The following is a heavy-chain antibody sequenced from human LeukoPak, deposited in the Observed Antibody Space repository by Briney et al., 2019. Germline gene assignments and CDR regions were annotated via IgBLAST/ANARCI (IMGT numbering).Heavy chain of an antibody. J-gene: IGHJ4*02. Sequence: KPSETLSLTCTVSGGSISSYYWSWIRQPPGKGLEWIGYIYYSGSTNYNPSLKSRVTISVDTSKNQFSLKLGSVTAADTAVYYCARPRYSGSYYYYWGQGTLVTVSS. V-gene: IGHV4-59*01. CDR2: IYYSGST. CDR1: GGSISSYY. CDR3: ARPRYSGSYYYY. D-gene: IGHD1-26*01.